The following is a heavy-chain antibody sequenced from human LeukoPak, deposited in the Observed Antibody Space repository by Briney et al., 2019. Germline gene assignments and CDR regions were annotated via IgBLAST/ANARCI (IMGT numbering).Heavy chain of an antibody. V-gene: IGHV4-59*12. D-gene: IGHD3-10*01. CDR3: ARALKVRGVSYYYYGMDV. CDR2: VFYTGST. Sequence: SETLSLTCTVSGASINSYYWSWIRQPPGGELEWIGYVFYTGSTNYNPSLKSRVTISVYTSKNQFSLKLSSVTAADTAVYYCARALKVRGVSYYYYGMDVWGQGTTVTVSS. CDR1: GASINSYY. J-gene: IGHJ6*02.